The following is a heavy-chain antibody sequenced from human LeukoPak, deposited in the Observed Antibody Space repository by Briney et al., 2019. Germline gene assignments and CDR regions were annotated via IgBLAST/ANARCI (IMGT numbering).Heavy chain of an antibody. D-gene: IGHD6-25*01. CDR2: IDSTGAYT. CDR3: AKGSAAGRPYYFDY. CDR1: VFILSNYA. V-gene: IGHV3-23*01. Sequence: PGGSLRLSCAASVFILSNYAMSWVRQAPGKGREWVSAIDSTGAYTWYADSVKGRFTISKDSSKTILYLQMNSLRAEDAAVYFCAKGSAAGRPYYFDYWGQGTLVTVSS. J-gene: IGHJ4*02.